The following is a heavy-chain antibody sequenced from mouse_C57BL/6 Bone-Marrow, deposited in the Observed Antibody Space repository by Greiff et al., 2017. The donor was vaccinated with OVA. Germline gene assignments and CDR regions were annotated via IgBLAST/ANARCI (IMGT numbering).Heavy chain of an antibody. Sequence: VQLKQPGAELVRPGSSVKLSCKASGYTFTSYWMDWVKQRPGQGLEWIGNIYPSDSETHYNQKFKDKATLTVDKSSSTAYMQLSSLTSEDSAVYYCARRLRRPFWYFDVWGTGTTVTVSS. CDR1: GYTFTSYW. CDR3: ARRLRRPFWYFDV. V-gene: IGHV1-61*01. D-gene: IGHD2-2*01. CDR2: IYPSDSET. J-gene: IGHJ1*03.